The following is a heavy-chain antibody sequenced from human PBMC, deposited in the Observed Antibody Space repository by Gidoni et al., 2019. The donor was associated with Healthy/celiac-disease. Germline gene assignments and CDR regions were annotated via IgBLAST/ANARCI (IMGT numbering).Heavy chain of an antibody. Sequence: QVQLQESGPGLVKPSETLSLTCTVSGGSISRYYWSWIRQPPGKGLEWIGYIYYSGSTNYNPSLKSRVTISVDTSKNQFSLKLSSVTAADTAVYYCARDEGNWGQGTLVTVSS. J-gene: IGHJ4*02. CDR2: IYYSGST. D-gene: IGHD6-13*01. CDR1: GGSISRYY. CDR3: ARDEGN. V-gene: IGHV4-59*01.